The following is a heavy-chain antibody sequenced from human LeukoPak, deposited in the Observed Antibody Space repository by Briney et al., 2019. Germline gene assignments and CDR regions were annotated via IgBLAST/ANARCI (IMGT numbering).Heavy chain of an antibody. V-gene: IGHV4-34*01. CDR2: INHSGST. Sequence: SETLSLTCAVYGGSFSGYYWSWIRQPPGKGLEWIGEINHSGSTNYNPSLKSRVTISVDTSKNQFSLKLSSVTAADTAVYYCARQGYSYGYSDWGQGTLVTVSS. CDR3: ARQGYSYGYSD. J-gene: IGHJ4*02. D-gene: IGHD5-18*01. CDR1: GGSFSGYY.